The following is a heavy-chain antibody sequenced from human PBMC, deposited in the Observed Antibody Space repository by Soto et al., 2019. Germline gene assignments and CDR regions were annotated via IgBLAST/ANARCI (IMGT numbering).Heavy chain of an antibody. V-gene: IGHV4-34*01. D-gene: IGHD5-12*01. CDR2: INHSGST. Sequence: PSETLSLTCAVYGGSFSGYYWSWIRQPPGKGLEWIGEINHSGSTNYNPSLKSRVTISVDTSKNQFSLKLSSVTAADTAVYYCARVFRGIVATWAQNWFDPWGQGTLVTVSS. J-gene: IGHJ5*02. CDR1: GGSFSGYY. CDR3: ARVFRGIVATWAQNWFDP.